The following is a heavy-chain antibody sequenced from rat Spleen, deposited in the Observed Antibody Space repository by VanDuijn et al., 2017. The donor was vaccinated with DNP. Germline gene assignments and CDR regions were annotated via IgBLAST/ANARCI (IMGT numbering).Heavy chain of an antibody. CDR1: GFTFSSFP. CDR3: TRGGGSYGY. Sequence: EVQLVESGGGLVQPGRSMKLSCAASGFTFSSFPMAWVRQAPTKGLEWVATISTSGGSTYYRDSVKGRFTISRDNAKSTLYLQMNSLRSEDTATYYCTRGGGSYGYWGQGVMVTVSS. CDR2: ISTSGGST. D-gene: IGHD1-3*01. J-gene: IGHJ2*01. V-gene: IGHV5-46*01.